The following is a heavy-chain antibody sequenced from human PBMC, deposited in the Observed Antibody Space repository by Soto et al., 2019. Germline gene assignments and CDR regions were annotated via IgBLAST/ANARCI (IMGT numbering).Heavy chain of an antibody. CDR1: GFSLSNARMG. Sequence: QVTLKESGPVLVKPTETLTLTCTVSGFSLSNARMGVSWIRQPPVKALEWLAHIFSNDEKSYSTSLKSRLTISKDTSKSQVVLTMTNMDPVDTATYYCARIPTPALYWVDYWGQGTLVTVSS. J-gene: IGHJ4*02. V-gene: IGHV2-26*01. CDR3: ARIPTPALYWVDY. CDR2: IFSNDEK. D-gene: IGHD2-15*01.